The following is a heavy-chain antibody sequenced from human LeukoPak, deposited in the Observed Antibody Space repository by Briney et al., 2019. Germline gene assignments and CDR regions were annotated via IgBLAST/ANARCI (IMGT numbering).Heavy chain of an antibody. CDR3: ARDAVDTANAV. CDR1: GFTFTTYW. Sequence: QPGGSLRLSCAASGFTFTTYWMHWVRQAPGKGLVWFSHINSDGSITSYADSVKGRFTISRDNAKNTLYLQMNSLRAEDTAVYYCARDAVDTANAVWGQGTTVTVSS. D-gene: IGHD5-18*01. V-gene: IGHV3-74*01. CDR2: INSDGSIT. J-gene: IGHJ6*02.